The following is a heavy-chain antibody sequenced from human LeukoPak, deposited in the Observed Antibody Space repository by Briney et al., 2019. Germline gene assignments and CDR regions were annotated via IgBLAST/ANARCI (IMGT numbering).Heavy chain of an antibody. CDR3: ARAPYGDYRYFDY. V-gene: IGHV4-4*02. J-gene: IGHJ4*02. CDR2: IYHSGST. Sequence: SGTLSLTCAVSGGSISSSNWWSWVRQPPGKGLEWIGEIYHSGSTNYNPSLKSRVTMSVDKSKNQFSLNLSSVTFADTAVYYCARAPYGDYRYFDYWGRGTLVTVSS. CDR1: GGSISSSNW. D-gene: IGHD4-17*01.